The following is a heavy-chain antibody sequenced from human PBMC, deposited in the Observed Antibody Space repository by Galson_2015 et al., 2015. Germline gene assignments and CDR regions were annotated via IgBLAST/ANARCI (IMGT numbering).Heavy chain of an antibody. J-gene: IGHJ6*03. CDR1: AFAFSIYE. CDR3: AKTTVAAGSSWYMDA. CDR2: ITSTGDTT. D-gene: IGHD4-23*01. Sequence: LRLSCAASAFAFSIYEVNWIRQAPGKGLEWVSYITSTGDTTYYADSVKGRFTVSRDNAKNSLFLQMNSLRAEDTALYYCAKTTVAAGSSWYMDAWGKGTTLTVSS. V-gene: IGHV3-48*03.